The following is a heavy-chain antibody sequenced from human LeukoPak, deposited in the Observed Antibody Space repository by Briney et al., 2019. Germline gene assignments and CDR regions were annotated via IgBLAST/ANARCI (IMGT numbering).Heavy chain of an antibody. J-gene: IGHJ4*02. D-gene: IGHD3-22*01. CDR2: MYHSGST. CDR1: VDSVSSDYL. Sequence: PSETLSLTCTVAVDSVSSDYLWGWVRQPPGQGLEWIGVMYHSGSTYYNPSLKSRVTISIDTSKNQFSLRLSSVTAADTAVYYCVRRKADSSGYYYVDFWGQGTLVTVSS. V-gene: IGHV4-38-2*02. CDR3: VRRKADSSGYYYVDF.